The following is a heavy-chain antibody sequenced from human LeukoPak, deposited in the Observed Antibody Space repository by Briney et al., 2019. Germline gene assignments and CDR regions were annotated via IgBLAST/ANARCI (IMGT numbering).Heavy chain of an antibody. V-gene: IGHV4-28*01. D-gene: IGHD6-19*01. Sequence: NPSDTLSLTCAVSGYSISSNNWWAWIRPPPGKGLEWIGYIYYSGSTYYNPYNPSLTSRVTMSVDTSKTQFSLKLDSVTEKDTAMYYCARNQAVAANRGAFDIWGQGTMVTVSS. CDR3: ARNQAVAANRGAFDI. J-gene: IGHJ3*02. CDR1: GYSISSNNW. CDR2: IYYSGST.